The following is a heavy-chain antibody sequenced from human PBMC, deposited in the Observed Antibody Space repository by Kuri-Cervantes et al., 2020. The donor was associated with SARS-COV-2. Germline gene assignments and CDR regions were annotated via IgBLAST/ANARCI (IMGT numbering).Heavy chain of an antibody. V-gene: IGHV4-59*01. J-gene: IGHJ4*02. D-gene: IGHD4-17*01. CDR3: TTVTPTSVFDF. CDR2: IYYSGSV. Sequence: SETLSLTCTVSGGSISSSYWSWIRQPPGKGLEWIGYIYYSGSVSYNPSLMNRVTISVDTSKNQFSLRLTSVTAADTAVYYCTTVTPTSVFDFWGQGTLVTVSS. CDR1: GGSISSSY.